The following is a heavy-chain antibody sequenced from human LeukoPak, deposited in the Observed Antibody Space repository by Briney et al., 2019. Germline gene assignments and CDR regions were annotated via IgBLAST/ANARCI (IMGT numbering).Heavy chain of an antibody. CDR2: ISSSSSYI. V-gene: IGHV3-21*01. CDR3: ARGKVAKYFDY. D-gene: IGHD5-12*01. Sequence: PGGSLRLSCAASGFTFSSYSMNWVRQAPGEGLEWVSSISSSSSYIYYADSVKGRFTISRDNAKNSLYLQMNSLRAEDTAVYYCARGKVAKYFDYWGQGTLVTVSS. J-gene: IGHJ4*02. CDR1: GFTFSSYS.